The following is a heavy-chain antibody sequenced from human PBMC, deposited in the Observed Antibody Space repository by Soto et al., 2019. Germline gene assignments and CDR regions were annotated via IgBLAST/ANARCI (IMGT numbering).Heavy chain of an antibody. J-gene: IGHJ6*03. D-gene: IGHD4-4*01. Sequence: GGSLRLSCAASGFTFSSYSMNWVRQAPGKGLEWVSYISSSSSTIYYADSVKGRFTISRDNAKNSLYLQMNSLRAEDTAVYYCARADYSNYELGDSYYYYYYMDVWGKGTTVTVSS. CDR3: ARADYSNYELGDSYYYYYYMDV. V-gene: IGHV3-48*01. CDR1: GFTFSSYS. CDR2: ISSSSSTI.